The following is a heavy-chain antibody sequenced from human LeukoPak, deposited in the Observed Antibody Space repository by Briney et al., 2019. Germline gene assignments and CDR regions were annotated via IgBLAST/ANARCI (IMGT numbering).Heavy chain of an antibody. CDR1: GFIFSDYV. J-gene: IGHJ4*02. CDR2: SLYDGSKE. CDR3: AKDLGLGVVAGGPGAIDH. Sequence: PGGSLRLSCTASGFIFSDYVMHWVRQAPGKGLEWVAFSLYDGSKEYYADSVKGRYTISRDNSRNTLYLQMNSLRFGDTATYFCAKDLGLGVVAGGPGAIDHWGQGTLVTVSS. V-gene: IGHV3-30*02. D-gene: IGHD3-16*01.